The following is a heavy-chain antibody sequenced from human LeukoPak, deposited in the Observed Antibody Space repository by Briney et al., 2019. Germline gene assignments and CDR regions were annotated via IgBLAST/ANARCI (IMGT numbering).Heavy chain of an antibody. D-gene: IGHD3-3*01. CDR2: INHSGST. CDR1: GGSFSGYY. Sequence: PSETLSLTCAVYGGSFSGYYWSWIRQPPGKGLEWIGEINHSGSTNYNPSLKSRVTISVDTSKNQFSLKLSSVTAADTAVYYCARQSGGITIFGVVITQNWFDPWGQGTLVTVSS. V-gene: IGHV4-34*01. J-gene: IGHJ5*02. CDR3: ARQSGGITIFGVVITQNWFDP.